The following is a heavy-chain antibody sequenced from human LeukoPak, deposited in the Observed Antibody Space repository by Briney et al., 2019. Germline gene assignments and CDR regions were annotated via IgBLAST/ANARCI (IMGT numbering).Heavy chain of an antibody. J-gene: IGHJ3*02. CDR1: GYTFTSYD. D-gene: IGHD6-6*01. CDR3: ARCGGQLGDAFDI. V-gene: IGHV1-8*01. Sequence: ASVKVSCKASGYTFTSYDINWVRQATGQGLEWMGWMNPNSGNTGYAQKFQGRVTMTRDTSTSTVYMELSSLRSEDTAVYYCARCGGQLGDAFDIWGQGTMVTVSS. CDR2: MNPNSGNT.